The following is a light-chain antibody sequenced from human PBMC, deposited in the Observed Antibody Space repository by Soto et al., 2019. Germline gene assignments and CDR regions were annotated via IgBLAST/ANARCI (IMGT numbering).Light chain of an antibody. Sequence: DRHMTESRSSVAPSVGDRVTVTCRASHNIERWMAWYRQKPGKAPSLLIFDASTLHSGVPSRFSGSGSGTDVIRPLSSLHPDDVATYYGHQFAISTSFGQGTKVDIK. CDR2: DAS. V-gene: IGKV1-5*01. CDR3: HQFAISTS. CDR1: HNIERW. J-gene: IGKJ1*01.